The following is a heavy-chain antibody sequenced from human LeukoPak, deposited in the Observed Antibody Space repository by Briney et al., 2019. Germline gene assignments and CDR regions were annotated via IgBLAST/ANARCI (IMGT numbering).Heavy chain of an antibody. CDR2: MSSDSTRS. Sequence: GGSLRLFCEASGFTFSGYWMHWVRQAPGKGLVWVSRMSSDSTRSSHADSVKGRFTISRDNAKKMVYLQMSSLRVEDSAVYYCAAGPSSNGHQLPYWGQGTLVTVSS. CDR3: AAGPSSNGHQLPY. D-gene: IGHD4-11*01. J-gene: IGHJ4*02. CDR1: GFTFSGYW. V-gene: IGHV3-74*01.